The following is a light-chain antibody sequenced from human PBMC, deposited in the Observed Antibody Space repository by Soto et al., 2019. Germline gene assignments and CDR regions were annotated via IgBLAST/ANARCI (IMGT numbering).Light chain of an antibody. CDR3: QQYNSYRIT. V-gene: IGKV1-5*03. CDR2: KAS. CDR1: QSISSW. J-gene: IGKJ4*01. Sequence: DIQMTQSPSTLSASVGDRVTITCRASQSISSWLAWYQQKPGKAPNLLIYKASSLASGVPSRFSGSGCGTEFSITISSLQPDDVVTYYCQQYNSYRITFGRGTKVEIK.